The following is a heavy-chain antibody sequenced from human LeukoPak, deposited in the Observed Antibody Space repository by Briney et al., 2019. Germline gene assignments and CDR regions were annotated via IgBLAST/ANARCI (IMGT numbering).Heavy chain of an antibody. D-gene: IGHD4-23*01. Sequence: ASVKVSCKASGYTFTSYGISWVRQAPGQGLEWMGWISAYNGNTNYAQKLQGRVTMTTDTSTSSAYMELRSLRSDDTAVYYCARDDYGGNSGYYYGMDVWGQGTTVTVSS. CDR2: ISAYNGNT. J-gene: IGHJ6*02. CDR1: GYTFTSYG. CDR3: ARDDYGGNSGYYYGMDV. V-gene: IGHV1-18*01.